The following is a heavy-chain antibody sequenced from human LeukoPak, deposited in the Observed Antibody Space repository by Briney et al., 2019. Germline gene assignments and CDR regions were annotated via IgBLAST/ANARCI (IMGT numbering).Heavy chain of an antibody. V-gene: IGHV1-2*02. D-gene: IGHD2-2*01. CDR2: INPNSGGT. J-gene: IGHJ4*02. CDR3: ARDRGIVVVPAARGDLDY. Sequence: EASVKVSCKASGYTFTGYYMHWVRQAPGQGLEWIGWINPNSGGTNYAQKFQGRVTMTRDTSISTAYMELSRLRSDDTAVYYCARDRGIVVVPAARGDLDYWGQGTLVTVSS. CDR1: GYTFTGYY.